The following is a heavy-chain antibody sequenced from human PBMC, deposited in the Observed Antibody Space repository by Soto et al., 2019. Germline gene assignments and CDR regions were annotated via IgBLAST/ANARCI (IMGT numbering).Heavy chain of an antibody. Sequence: QVQLVESGGGVVQPGRSLRLSCAASGFTFSSYGMHWVRQAPGKGLEWVAVIWYDGSNKYYADSVKGRFTISRDNSKNTLYLQLNSLRAEDTAVYYCARRRIDGIAPTPGAFDIWGQGTMVTVSS. CDR3: ARRRIDGIAPTPGAFDI. J-gene: IGHJ3*02. CDR2: IWYDGSNK. D-gene: IGHD6-13*01. V-gene: IGHV3-33*01. CDR1: GFTFSSYG.